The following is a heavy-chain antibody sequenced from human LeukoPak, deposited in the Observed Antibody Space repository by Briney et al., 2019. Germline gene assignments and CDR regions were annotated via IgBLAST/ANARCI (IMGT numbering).Heavy chain of an antibody. Sequence: ASVKVSCKASGYTFTGYYMHWVRQAPGQGLEWMGWINPNSGGTNYAQEFQGRVTMTRDTSISTAYMELSRLRSDDTAVYYCARFGYSSLSFDYWGQGTLVTVSS. CDR3: ARFGYSSLSFDY. CDR1: GYTFTGYY. J-gene: IGHJ4*02. V-gene: IGHV1-2*02. D-gene: IGHD6-19*01. CDR2: INPNSGGT.